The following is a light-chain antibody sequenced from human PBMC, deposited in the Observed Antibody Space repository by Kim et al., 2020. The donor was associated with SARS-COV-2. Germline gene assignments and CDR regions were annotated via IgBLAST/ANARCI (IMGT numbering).Light chain of an antibody. Sequence: DIVMTQSPDSLAVSLGERATINCKSSQSLLYTSNNKNYLAWYQQKPGQPPKLLIYWASTRESGVPDRFSGSGSGTDFTLTISSLQAEDVSVYNCQQNNSSLWTFGQGTKVDIK. CDR1: QSLLYTSNNKNY. CDR2: WAS. CDR3: QQNNSSLWT. J-gene: IGKJ1*01. V-gene: IGKV4-1*01.